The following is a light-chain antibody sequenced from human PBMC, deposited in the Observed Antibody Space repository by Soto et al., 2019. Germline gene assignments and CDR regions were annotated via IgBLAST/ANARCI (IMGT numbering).Light chain of an antibody. Sequence: DIQMTQNPSTLPASVGDRVTITCRASQTISSWLAWYQQKPGKAPKLLIYKASTLKSGVPSRFSGSGSGTEFTLTISSLQPDDFATYYCQHYNSYSEAFGQRSKVDVK. V-gene: IGKV1-5*03. CDR1: QTISSW. CDR2: KAS. CDR3: QHYNSYSEA. J-gene: IGKJ1*01.